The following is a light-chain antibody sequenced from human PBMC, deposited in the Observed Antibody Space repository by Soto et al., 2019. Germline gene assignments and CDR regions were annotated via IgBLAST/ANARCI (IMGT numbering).Light chain of an antibody. Sequence: QSVLTQPASVSGSPGQSITISCTGTSSDVGSYNLVSWYQQHPGKAPKFMIFEGNKRPLGLSNRFSGSKSGNTASLTISGLQAEDEADYYCCSYAGSFTYVFGTGTKLTVL. V-gene: IGLV2-23*01. CDR2: EGN. CDR3: CSYAGSFTYV. J-gene: IGLJ1*01. CDR1: SSDVGSYNL.